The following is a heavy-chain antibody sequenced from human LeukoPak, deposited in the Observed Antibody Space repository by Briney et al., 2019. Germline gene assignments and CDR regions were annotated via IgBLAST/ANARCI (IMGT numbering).Heavy chain of an antibody. J-gene: IGHJ2*01. CDR2: VRNKANSYIT. V-gene: IGHV3-72*01. Sequence: GGFLRLSCAASGFTFSDHYMDWVRQAPGKGLEWVGRVRNKANSYITMYAASVKGRFTISRNDSENSLYLQMNSLKTEDTAVYYCGRIRGSYLHWYFDLWGRGTLVTVSS. CDR3: GRIRGSYLHWYFDL. D-gene: IGHD1-26*01. CDR1: GFTFSDHY.